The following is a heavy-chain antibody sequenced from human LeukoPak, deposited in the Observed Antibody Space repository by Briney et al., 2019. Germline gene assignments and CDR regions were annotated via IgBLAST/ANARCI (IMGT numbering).Heavy chain of an antibody. CDR1: GFTFSVYY. J-gene: IGHJ6*02. Sequence: GGSLRLSCAASGFTFSVYYMSWVRQAPGKGLEWVSVIYSGGSTYYADSVKGRFTISRDNSKSTLYLQMNSLRAEDTAVYYCARDPSYYYGMDVWGQGTTVTVSS. CDR3: ARDPSYYYGMDV. V-gene: IGHV3-53*01. CDR2: IYSGGST.